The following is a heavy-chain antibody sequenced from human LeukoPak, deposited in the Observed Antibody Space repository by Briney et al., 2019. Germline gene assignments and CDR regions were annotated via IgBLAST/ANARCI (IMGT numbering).Heavy chain of an antibody. V-gene: IGHV3-30-3*01. Sequence: PGGSLRLSCAASGFTFSSYAMHWVRQAPGKGLEWVAVISYDGSNKYYADSVKGRFTISRDNSKNTLYLQMNSLRAEDTAVYYCARDLNRGYYYGLYYYYYDMDVWGQGTTVTVSS. CDR1: GFTFSSYA. CDR2: ISYDGSNK. CDR3: ARDLNRGYYYGLYYYYYDMDV. D-gene: IGHD3-22*01. J-gene: IGHJ6*02.